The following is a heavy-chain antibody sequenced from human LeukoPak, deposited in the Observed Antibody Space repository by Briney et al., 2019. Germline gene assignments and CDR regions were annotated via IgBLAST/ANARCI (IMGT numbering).Heavy chain of an antibody. V-gene: IGHV1-46*01. CDR2: INPSGDSI. Sequence: ASVKVSCKASGNTFISYYMHWVRQAPGQGLEWMGIINPSGDSINYAQNFQGRVTMTRDTSTSTVYMELSSLRSDDTAVYYCATDPGRAAFDYWGQGTPVTVSS. D-gene: IGHD3-10*01. J-gene: IGHJ4*02. CDR1: GNTFISYY. CDR3: ATDPGRAAFDY.